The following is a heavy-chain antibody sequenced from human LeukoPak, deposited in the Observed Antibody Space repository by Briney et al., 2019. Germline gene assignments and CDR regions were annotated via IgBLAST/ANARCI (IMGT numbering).Heavy chain of an antibody. CDR3: ARDDYGDFDFDY. V-gene: IGHV1-69*05. CDR2: IIPIFGTA. J-gene: IGHJ4*02. CDR1: GGTFSNYA. D-gene: IGHD4-17*01. Sequence: SVKVSCKASGGTFSNYAISWLRQAPGQGLEWMGRIIPIFGTANYAQKFQGRVTITTDESTSTAYMELSSLRSEDTAVYYCARDDYGDFDFDYWGQGTLVTVSS.